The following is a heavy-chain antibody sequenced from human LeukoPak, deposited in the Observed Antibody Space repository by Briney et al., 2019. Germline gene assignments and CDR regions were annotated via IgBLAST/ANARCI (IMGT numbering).Heavy chain of an antibody. Sequence: SETLSLTCTVSGGSISSSSYYWSWIRQPPGKGLEWIGEINHSGSTNYNPSLKSRVTISVDTSKNQFSLKLSSVTAADTAVYYCAVVVVADSGYWFDPWGQGTLVTVSS. J-gene: IGHJ5*02. V-gene: IGHV4-39*07. CDR3: AVVVVADSGYWFDP. CDR2: INHSGST. D-gene: IGHD2-15*01. CDR1: GGSISSSSYY.